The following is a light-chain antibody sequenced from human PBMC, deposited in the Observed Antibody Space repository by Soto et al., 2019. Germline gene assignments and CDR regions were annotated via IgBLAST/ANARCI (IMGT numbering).Light chain of an antibody. CDR1: SSNIGSNV. J-gene: IGLJ2*01. V-gene: IGLV1-44*01. CDR2: SNN. CDR3: AAWDDGLNGVL. Sequence: QSVLTQPPSASGTPGQRVSISCSGSSSNIGSNVVNWYQHLPGTAPKLLIYSNNQRPSEVPDRFSGSESGTSASLAISGLQSEDEAHYYCAAWDDGLNGVLFGGGTKLTVL.